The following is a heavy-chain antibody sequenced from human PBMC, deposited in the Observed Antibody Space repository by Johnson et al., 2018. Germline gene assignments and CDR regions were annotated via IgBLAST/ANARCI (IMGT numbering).Heavy chain of an antibody. V-gene: IGHV3-33*01. CDR3: ARMSGYYGMDI. J-gene: IGHJ6*02. CDR1: GFTFSSYG. Sequence: VQLVESGGGVVQPGRSLRLACAASGFTFSSYGMHWVRQAPGKGLEWVALIWFDGTNKYYADSVKGRFTISRDNSKNTLYLQIKSLRAEDTAVYYCARMSGYYGMDIWGQGTTVTVSS. CDR2: IWFDGTNK. D-gene: IGHD3-10*01.